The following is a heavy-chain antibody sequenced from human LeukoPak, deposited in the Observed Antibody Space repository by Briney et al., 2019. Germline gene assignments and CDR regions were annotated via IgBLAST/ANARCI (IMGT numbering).Heavy chain of an antibody. CDR1: GFTFSNAW. D-gene: IGHD3-10*01. V-gene: IGHV3-23*01. Sequence: GRSLRLSCAASGFTFSNAWMSWVRQAPGKGLEWVSAISGSGGSTYYADSVKGRFTISRDNSKNTLYLQMNSLRAEDTAVYYCAKGSSGAFDIWGQGTMVTVSS. CDR3: AKGSSGAFDI. J-gene: IGHJ3*02. CDR2: ISGSGGST.